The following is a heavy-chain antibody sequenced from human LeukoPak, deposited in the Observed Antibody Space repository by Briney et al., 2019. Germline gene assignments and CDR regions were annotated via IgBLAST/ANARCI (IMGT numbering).Heavy chain of an antibody. V-gene: IGHV3-21*01. Sequence: TGGSLRLSCAASGFTFSSYSMNWVRQAPGKGLEWVSSISSSSSYIYYADSVKGRFTISRDNAKNSLYLQMNSLRAEDTAVNYCAREGIAAAGIDYWGQGTLVTVSS. CDR3: AREGIAAAGIDY. J-gene: IGHJ4*02. CDR1: GFTFSSYS. CDR2: ISSSSSYI. D-gene: IGHD6-13*01.